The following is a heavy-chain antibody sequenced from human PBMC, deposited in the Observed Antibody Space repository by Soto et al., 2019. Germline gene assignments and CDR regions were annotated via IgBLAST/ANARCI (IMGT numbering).Heavy chain of an antibody. D-gene: IGHD6-13*01. J-gene: IGHJ3*02. V-gene: IGHV3-9*01. CDR2: ISWNSGSI. Sequence: PGGSLRLSCAASGFTFDDYAMHWVRQAPGKGLEWVSGISWNSGSIGYADTVKGRFTISRDNAKNSLYLQMNSLRAEDTALFYCAKDIVAIIHSDSGSSWDGPLGAFDIWGQGTMVTVSS. CDR1: GFTFDDYA. CDR3: AKDIVAIIHSDSGSSWDGPLGAFDI.